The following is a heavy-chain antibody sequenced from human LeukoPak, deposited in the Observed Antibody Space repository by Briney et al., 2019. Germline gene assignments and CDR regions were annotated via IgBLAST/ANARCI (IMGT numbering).Heavy chain of an antibody. Sequence: PGGSLRLSCTASGSTFGDYAMHWVRQAPGKGLEWVAVISYDGSNKYYADSVKGRFTISRDNSKNTLYLQVNSLRAEDTAVYYCAREDPYHYGMDVWGQGTTVTVSS. J-gene: IGHJ6*02. CDR3: AREDPYHYGMDV. CDR2: ISYDGSNK. V-gene: IGHV3-30-3*01. CDR1: GSTFGDYA.